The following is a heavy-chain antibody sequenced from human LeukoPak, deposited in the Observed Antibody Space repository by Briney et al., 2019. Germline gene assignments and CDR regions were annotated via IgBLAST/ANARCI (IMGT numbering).Heavy chain of an antibody. CDR2: IYYSGST. CDR1: GGSISGSDYY. CDR3: GRHKGMPGYSTY. D-gene: IGHD4-11*01. J-gene: IGHJ4*02. V-gene: IGHV4-39*01. Sequence: SETLSLTCTVSGGSISGSDYYWGWIRQPPGKGLEWIGNIYYSGSTYYNPSLKGRVTISVDTSKNQFSLKLSSVTAADTAVYYCGRHKGMPGYSTYWGQGSLVTVSS.